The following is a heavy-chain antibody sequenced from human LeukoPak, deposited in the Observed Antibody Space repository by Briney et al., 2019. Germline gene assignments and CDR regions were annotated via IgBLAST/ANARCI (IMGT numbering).Heavy chain of an antibody. J-gene: IGHJ4*02. D-gene: IGHD3-22*01. V-gene: IGHV3-53*01. CDR1: GFTVSSNY. Sequence: GGSLRLSCAASGFTVSSNYMSWVRQAPGRGLEWVSVIYSGGSTYYADSVKGRFTISRDNSKNTLYLQMNSLRAEDTAVYYCARVGGYPRTSKYYFDYWGQGTLVTVSS. CDR2: IYSGGST. CDR3: ARVGGYPRTSKYYFDY.